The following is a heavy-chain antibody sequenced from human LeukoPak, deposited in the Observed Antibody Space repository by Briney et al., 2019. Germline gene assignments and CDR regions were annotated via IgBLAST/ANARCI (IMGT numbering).Heavy chain of an antibody. CDR2: FDPEDGET. Sequence: ASVTVSCKASGYTFTSYGISWVRQAPGKGLEWMGSFDPEDGETIYAQKFQGRVTMTEDTSTDTAYMELSSLRSDDTAVYYCARDGPIVVVPARPNDYWGQGTLVTVSS. D-gene: IGHD2-2*01. CDR1: GYTFTSYG. CDR3: ARDGPIVVVPARPNDY. V-gene: IGHV1-24*01. J-gene: IGHJ4*02.